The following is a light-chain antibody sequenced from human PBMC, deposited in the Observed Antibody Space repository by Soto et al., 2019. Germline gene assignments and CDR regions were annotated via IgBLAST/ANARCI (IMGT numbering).Light chain of an antibody. J-gene: IGLJ1*01. CDR1: SSDVGGYNY. V-gene: IGLV2-8*01. CDR2: EVN. Sequence: QSVLTQPPSASGSPGQSVAISCTGTSSDVGGYNYVSWYQQHPGKAPKLMIYEVNKRPSGVPDRFSGSKSGNTASLTVSGLQAEDEADYYCSSYAGSSNVFAPGLNVTV. CDR3: SSYAGSSNV.